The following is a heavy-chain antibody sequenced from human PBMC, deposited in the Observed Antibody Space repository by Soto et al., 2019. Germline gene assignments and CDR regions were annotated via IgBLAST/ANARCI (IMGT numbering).Heavy chain of an antibody. J-gene: IGHJ6*02. Sequence: GGSLRLSCAASGFTFSSYLMRWVGQTPGKGPVWVSRINSDGSITNYADSVKGRFIISRDNAKNTLYLQMNSLRDEDTAVYYCARDLSDYHGMDVWGQGTTVTVSS. V-gene: IGHV3-74*01. CDR3: ARDLSDYHGMDV. CDR1: GFTFSSYL. CDR2: INSDGSIT.